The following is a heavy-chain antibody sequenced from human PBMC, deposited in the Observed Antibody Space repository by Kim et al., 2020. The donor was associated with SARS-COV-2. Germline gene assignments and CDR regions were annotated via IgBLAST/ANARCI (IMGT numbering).Heavy chain of an antibody. D-gene: IGHD3-10*01. V-gene: IGHV3-23*01. Sequence: TYSADSGKGRVTVSRDDSKNTLHLQLNSLRAEDSATYYCAKTVGSHYYFDNWGQGTLVTVAS. J-gene: IGHJ4*02. CDR3: AKTVGSHYYFDN. CDR2: T.